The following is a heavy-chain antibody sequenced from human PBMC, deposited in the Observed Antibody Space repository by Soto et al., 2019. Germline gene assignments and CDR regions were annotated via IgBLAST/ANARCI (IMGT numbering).Heavy chain of an antibody. CDR2: IGPESGAT. CDR3: GRGRSGQIVVFY. D-gene: IGHD1-26*01. J-gene: IGHJ4*02. Sequence: GASVKVSCKASEYTFTGHYIHWVRQAPEQGPEWMGEIGPESGATRYAQKFQGRVTMTRDTSITTVYMELKNLSPDDTAVYYCGRGRSGQIVVFYWGQGTPVTVSS. CDR1: EYTFTGHY. V-gene: IGHV1-2*02.